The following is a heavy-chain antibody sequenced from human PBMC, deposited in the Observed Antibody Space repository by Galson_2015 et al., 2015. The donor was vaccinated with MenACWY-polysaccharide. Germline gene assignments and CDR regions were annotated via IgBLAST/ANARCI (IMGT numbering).Heavy chain of an antibody. CDR2: IKQDVSEV. D-gene: IGHD6-19*01. V-gene: IGHV3-7*01. CDR3: ARGGTWLDA. CDR1: GFAFNSYW. Sequence: SLRLSCAASGFAFNSYWVTWVRLAPGKGLEWVANIKQDVSEVYYVDSVRGRFTISRDNTKNSLFLQMKSLRTGDTAVYYCARGGTWLDAGGQGTLATVSS. J-gene: IGHJ5*02.